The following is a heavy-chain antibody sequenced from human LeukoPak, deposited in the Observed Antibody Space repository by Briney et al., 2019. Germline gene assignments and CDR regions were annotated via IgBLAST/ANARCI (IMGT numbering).Heavy chain of an antibody. J-gene: IGHJ5*02. CDR3: AKVGVVAANWFDR. CDR1: GGTFSSYA. Sequence: ASVKVSCKASGGTFSSYAISWVRQAPGQGLEWMGGIIPIFGTANYAQKFRGRVTITADESTSTAYMELSSLRSEDTAVYYCAKVGVVAANWFDRWGQGTLVTVSS. V-gene: IGHV1-69*01. D-gene: IGHD2-15*01. CDR2: IIPIFGTA.